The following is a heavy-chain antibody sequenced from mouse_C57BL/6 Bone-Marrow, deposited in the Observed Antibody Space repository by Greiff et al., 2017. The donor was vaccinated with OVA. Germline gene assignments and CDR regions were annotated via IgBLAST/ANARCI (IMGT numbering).Heavy chain of an antibody. CDR2: IDPSDSYT. CDR3: AREGSNSSFDY. CDR1: GYTFTSYW. Sequence: VQLQQPGAELVMPGASVKLSCKASGYTFTSYWMHWVKQRPGQGLEWIGEIDPSDSYTNYNQKFKGKSTLTVDKSSSTAYMQLSSLTSEDSAVYYCAREGSNSSFDYWGQGTTLTVSS. J-gene: IGHJ2*01. V-gene: IGHV1-69*01. D-gene: IGHD2-5*01.